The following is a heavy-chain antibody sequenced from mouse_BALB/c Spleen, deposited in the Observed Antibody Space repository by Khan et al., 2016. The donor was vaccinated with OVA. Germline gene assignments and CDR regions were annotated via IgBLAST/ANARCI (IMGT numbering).Heavy chain of an antibody. V-gene: IGHV9-3-1*01. CDR2: INTYTGEP. D-gene: IGHD2-10*01. J-gene: IGHJ4*01. CDR3: ARPPYFSYVMVY. Sequence: QIQLVQSGPELKKPGETVKISCKASGYTSTNYGMNWVKQAPGKSLKWMGLINTYTGEPTYADDFKGRFAFSLETSASTAYLQINNLKNEDTATDFCARPPYFSYVMVYWGQGTSVTVSS. CDR1: GYTSTNYG.